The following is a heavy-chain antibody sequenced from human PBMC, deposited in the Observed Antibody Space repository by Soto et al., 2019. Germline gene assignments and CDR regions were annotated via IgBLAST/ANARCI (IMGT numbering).Heavy chain of an antibody. V-gene: IGHV1-46*01. D-gene: IGHD3-10*01. Sequence: GGSLRLSCAASGFTFSSYGMHWVRQAPGQGLEWMGIINPSGGSTSYAQKFQGRVTMTRDTSTSTAYMELSSLRSDDTAVYYCARGPMVRGVSMFPYMDVWGEGTTVTVSS. CDR3: ARGPMVRGVSMFPYMDV. CDR2: INPSGGST. CDR1: GFTFSSYG. J-gene: IGHJ6*03.